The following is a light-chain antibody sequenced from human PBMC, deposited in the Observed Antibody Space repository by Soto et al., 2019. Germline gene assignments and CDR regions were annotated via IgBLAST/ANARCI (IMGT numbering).Light chain of an antibody. CDR2: DAF. V-gene: IGKV3D-15*01. CDR1: QSVSSN. J-gene: IGKJ1*01. CDR3: QQYNNWPGT. Sequence: EIVMTQSPATLSVSPGERATLSCRASQSVSSNLAWYQQKPGQAPRLLIYDAFNRATGIPARFSGSGSGTDFVLTISSLQSEDFAVYYCQQYNNWPGTFGQGTKVDIK.